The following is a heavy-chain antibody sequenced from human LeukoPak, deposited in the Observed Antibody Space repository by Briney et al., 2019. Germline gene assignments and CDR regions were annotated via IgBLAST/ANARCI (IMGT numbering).Heavy chain of an antibody. Sequence: PSETLSLTCTVSGGSISSYFWSWIRQPPGKGLEWIGYTYYSGSTNYNPSLKSRVTISLDRSKNQFSLKLTSMTAADTAVYYCARDEEAFDIWGQGTMVTVSS. CDR2: TYYSGST. CDR1: GGSISSYF. V-gene: IGHV4-59*01. J-gene: IGHJ3*02. CDR3: ARDEEAFDI.